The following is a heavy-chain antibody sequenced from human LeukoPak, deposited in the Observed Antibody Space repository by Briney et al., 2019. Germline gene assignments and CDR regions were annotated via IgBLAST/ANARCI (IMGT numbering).Heavy chain of an antibody. CDR1: GYTFTSYG. J-gene: IGHJ5*02. CDR3: ARSVGDFWSGRLSWFDP. D-gene: IGHD3-3*01. CDR2: ISAYNGNT. V-gene: IGHV1-18*01. Sequence: GAPVKVSCKASGYTFTSYGISWVRQAPGQGLEWMGWISAYNGNTNYAQKLQGRVTMTTDTSTSTAYMELRSLRSDDTAVYYCARSVGDFWSGRLSWFDPWGQGTLVTVSS.